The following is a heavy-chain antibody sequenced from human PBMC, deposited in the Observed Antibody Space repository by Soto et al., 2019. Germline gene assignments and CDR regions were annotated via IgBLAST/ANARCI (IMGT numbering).Heavy chain of an antibody. V-gene: IGHV3-48*03. CDR2: ISSSGSTI. CDR3: ARDSSGWHDSHAFDI. CDR1: GFTFSSYE. Sequence: EVQLVESGGGLVQPGGSLRLSCAASGFTFSSYEMNWVRQAPGKGLEWVSYISSSGSTIYYADSVKGRFTISRDNAKNSLYLQMNSLRAEDTAVYYCARDSSGWHDSHAFDIWGQGPMVTVSS. D-gene: IGHD6-19*01. J-gene: IGHJ3*02.